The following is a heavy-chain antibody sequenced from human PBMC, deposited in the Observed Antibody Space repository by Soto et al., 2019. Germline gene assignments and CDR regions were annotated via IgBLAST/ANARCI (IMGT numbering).Heavy chain of an antibody. D-gene: IGHD1-1*01. V-gene: IGHV1-69*06. CDR3: WRHDKTALPPLDS. Sequence: QVHLVQSGAEVKSPGSAVKVSCQVSGAGDTFSNYGLNWVRQAPGQGLEWMGGTIPAFGTANYAEKFQGRGTITADTSTTPAYMELSSLRSDDTAVYYCWRHDKTALPPLDSWGQGTLVSVSS. CDR1: GAGDTFSNYG. J-gene: IGHJ4*02. CDR2: TIPAFGTA.